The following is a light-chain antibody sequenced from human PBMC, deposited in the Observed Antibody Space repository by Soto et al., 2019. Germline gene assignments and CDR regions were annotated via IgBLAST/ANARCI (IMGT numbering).Light chain of an antibody. CDR3: QQYKSWPT. J-gene: IGKJ1*01. V-gene: IGKV3D-15*01. CDR2: DAS. Sequence: EIVLTKSQTTLSLCPGERATLSCLASQSVSSYLAWYQQKPGQAPRLLIYDASNRATGIPARFSGSGSGTEFTLTINSLLYDDFGVYYCQQYKSWPTFGQGTKVDIK. CDR1: QSVSSY.